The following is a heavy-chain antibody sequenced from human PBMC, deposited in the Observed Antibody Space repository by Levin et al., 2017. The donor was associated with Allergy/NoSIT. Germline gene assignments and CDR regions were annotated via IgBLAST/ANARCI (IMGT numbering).Heavy chain of an antibody. J-gene: IGHJ6*02. D-gene: IGHD3-22*01. V-gene: IGHV4-59*01. CDR2: IYSSGTT. CDR3: ARDEGPYYFDSSGSVGIDV. CDR1: GGSINSYY. Sequence: SQTLSLTCTVSGGSINSYYWTWIRQPPGKGLEWIGYIYSSGTTYYDPSLKSRVTISVDTSKNQFSLELISVTAADTAVYYCARDEGPYYFDSSGSVGIDVWGQGTTVTVS.